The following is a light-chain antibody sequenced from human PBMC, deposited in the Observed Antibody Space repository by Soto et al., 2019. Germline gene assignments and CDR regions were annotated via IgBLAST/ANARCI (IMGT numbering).Light chain of an antibody. CDR1: TSDVGGYDY. Sequence: QSVLTQPRSVSGSPGQSFAISCTGTTSDVGGYDYVSWHQQHPGKAPELIIFDVSKRPSGVPDRFSGSKSGNTASLTISGLQAEDEADYFCCSYAGDFYVFGSGTKVTVL. J-gene: IGLJ1*01. CDR2: DVS. V-gene: IGLV2-11*01. CDR3: CSYAGDFYV.